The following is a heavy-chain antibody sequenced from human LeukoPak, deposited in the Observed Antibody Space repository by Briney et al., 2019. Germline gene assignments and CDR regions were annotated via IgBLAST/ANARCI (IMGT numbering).Heavy chain of an antibody. CDR1: GGSISSGDYY. J-gene: IGHJ4*02. CDR2: IYYSGST. Sequence: PSETLSLTCTVSGGSISSGDYYWSWIRQPPGKGLEWIGYIYYSGSTYYNPSLKSRVTISVDTSKNQFSLKLSSVTAADTAVYYCARAQGYDQLLFSWGQGTLVTVSS. CDR3: ARAQGYDQLLFS. V-gene: IGHV4-30-4*01. D-gene: IGHD2-2*01.